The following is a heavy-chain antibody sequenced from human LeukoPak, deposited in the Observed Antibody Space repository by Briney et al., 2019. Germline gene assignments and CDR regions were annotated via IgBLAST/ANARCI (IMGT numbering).Heavy chain of an antibody. CDR1: GFTFDDYA. CDR2: ISWNSGSI. D-gene: IGHD5-18*01. V-gene: IGHV3-9*01. J-gene: IGHJ4*02. CDR3: AKDRYSYGRYYFDD. Sequence: GGSLRLSCAASGFTFDDYAMHWVRQAPGKGLEWVSGISWNSGSIGYADSVKGRFTISRDNAKNSLYLQMNSLRAEDTALYYCAKDRYSYGRYYFDDWGQGTLVTVSS.